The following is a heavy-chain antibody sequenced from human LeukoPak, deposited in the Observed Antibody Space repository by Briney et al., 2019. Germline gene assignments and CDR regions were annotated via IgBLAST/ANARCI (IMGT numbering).Heavy chain of an antibody. CDR1: GYSFTGHY. CDR2: ITPNSGAT. Sequence: ASVKVSCKASGYSFTGHYMHWVRQAPGQGLEWMGWITPNSGATNYAQKFQGRVTMTRDTSISTAYMELSRLTSDDTAVYYCARDVFCYGSGSSPDYWGQGTLVTVSS. D-gene: IGHD3-10*01. J-gene: IGHJ4*02. V-gene: IGHV1-2*02. CDR3: ARDVFCYGSGSSPDY.